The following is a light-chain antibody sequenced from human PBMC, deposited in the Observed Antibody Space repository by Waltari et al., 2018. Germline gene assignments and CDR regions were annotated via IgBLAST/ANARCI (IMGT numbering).Light chain of an antibody. CDR1: SSDVGGSNY. CDR2: DVT. Sequence: QSALTQPASVSGSPGQSITISCTGTSSDVGGSNYVSWYQQHPGKAPKLMIYDVTNRPSGVSNRFSGSKSGNTASLTISGLQAEDEADYYCNSYTSNITWVFGGGTKLTVL. J-gene: IGLJ3*02. CDR3: NSYTSNITWV. V-gene: IGLV2-14*03.